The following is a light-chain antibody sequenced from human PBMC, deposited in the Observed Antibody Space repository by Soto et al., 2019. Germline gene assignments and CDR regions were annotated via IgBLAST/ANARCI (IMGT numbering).Light chain of an antibody. V-gene: IGKV1-5*01. Sequence: DIQMTQGPSSLSAYVGDRVTITCRASQSISSYLNWYQQKPGKAPKLLIYDASSLESGVPSRFSGSGSGTEFTLTISSLQPDDFATYYCQQYNSYPWTFGQGTKVDIK. CDR2: DAS. CDR1: QSISSY. J-gene: IGKJ1*01. CDR3: QQYNSYPWT.